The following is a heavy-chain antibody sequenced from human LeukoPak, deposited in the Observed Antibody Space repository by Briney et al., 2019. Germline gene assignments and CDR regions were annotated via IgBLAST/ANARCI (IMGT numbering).Heavy chain of an antibody. J-gene: IGHJ3*01. D-gene: IGHD3-9*01. CDR1: GGSISGFY. CDR3: AQERDGIRYFDP. Sequence: SETLSLTCTVSGGSISGFYWSWIRQPPGKGLEWIGYIYYSGSTNYSPSLKSRVTISLDTSKNQFSLKLSSVTAADTAVYYCAQERDGIRYFDPWGQGAMVTVSS. CDR2: IYYSGST. V-gene: IGHV4-59*01.